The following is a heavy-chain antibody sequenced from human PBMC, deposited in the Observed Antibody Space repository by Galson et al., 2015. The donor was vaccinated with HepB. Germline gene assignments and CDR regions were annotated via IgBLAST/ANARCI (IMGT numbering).Heavy chain of an antibody. J-gene: IGHJ4*02. CDR2: ISTYNANR. V-gene: IGHV1-18*01. Sequence: SVKVSCKASGYTFTSYDISWVRQAPGRGLEWMGWISTYNANRNYAQNLQGRVTMTTDTSTTTAYMELRSLRSDDTAVYYCARVVKRLPSTDYPGFDYWGQGTLVTVSS. CDR3: ARVVKRLPSTDYPGFDY. D-gene: IGHD2/OR15-2a*01. CDR1: GYTFTSYD.